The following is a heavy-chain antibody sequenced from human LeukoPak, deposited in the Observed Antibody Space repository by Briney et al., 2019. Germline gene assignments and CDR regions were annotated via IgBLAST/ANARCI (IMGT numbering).Heavy chain of an antibody. D-gene: IGHD3-10*01. V-gene: IGHV3-53*01. CDR1: GFTVSSNS. J-gene: IGHJ4*02. Sequence: HPGGSLRLSCTVSGFTVSSNSMSWVRQAPGKGLEWVSFIYSGGNTHYSDSVKGRFTISRDNSKNTLYLQMNSLRAEDTALYYCARNRIDSGSKYYFDYWGQGTLVTVSS. CDR2: IYSGGNT. CDR3: ARNRIDSGSKYYFDY.